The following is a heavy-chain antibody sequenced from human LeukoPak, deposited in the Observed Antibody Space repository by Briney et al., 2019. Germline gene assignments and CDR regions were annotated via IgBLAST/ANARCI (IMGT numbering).Heavy chain of an antibody. CDR3: ARDTRPVTQLARGGPDY. D-gene: IGHD6-13*01. J-gene: IGHJ4*02. V-gene: IGHV1-3*01. Sequence: ASVKVSCKASGYTFTSYAMHWVRQAPGQRLEWMGWINAGNGNIKYSQKFQGRVTITRDTSASTAYMELSSLRSEDTAVYYCARDTRPVTQLARGGPDYWGQGTLVTVSS. CDR1: GYTFTSYA. CDR2: INAGNGNI.